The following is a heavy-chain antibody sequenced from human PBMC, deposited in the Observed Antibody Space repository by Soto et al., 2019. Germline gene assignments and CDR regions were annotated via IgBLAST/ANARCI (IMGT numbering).Heavy chain of an antibody. CDR1: GGAFSSYT. V-gene: IGHV1-69*04. Sequence: SVKVSGKASGGAFSSYTISWVRQAPGQGLEWMGRIIPILGIANYARKFQGRVTITADKSTSTAYMELSSLRSEDTAVYYCARDPHHRRSNDAFDIWGQGTMVTVSS. J-gene: IGHJ3*02. CDR2: IIPILGIA. CDR3: ARDPHHRRSNDAFDI.